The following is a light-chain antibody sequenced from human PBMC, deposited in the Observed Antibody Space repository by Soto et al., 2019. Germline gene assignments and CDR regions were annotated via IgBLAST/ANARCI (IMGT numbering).Light chain of an antibody. CDR3: QQYGSSPTT. J-gene: IGKJ5*01. CDR1: QSVSSNY. CDR2: RAS. Sequence: EVVLTQSPGTLSLSPGERATLSCRASQSVSSNYLAWYQQKAGQAPRLLIYRASIRATGIPDRFSGSGSRTEFSLTISRLEPEDFEVYYCQQYGSSPTTFGQGTRLEIK. V-gene: IGKV3-20*01.